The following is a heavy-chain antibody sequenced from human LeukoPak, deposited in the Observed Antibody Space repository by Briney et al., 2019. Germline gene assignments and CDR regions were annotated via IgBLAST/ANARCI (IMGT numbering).Heavy chain of an antibody. J-gene: IGHJ6*03. D-gene: IGHD1-1*01. Sequence: PSETLSLTCTASGGSISSSSYYWGWIRQPPGKGLEWIGSIYYSGSTYYNPSLKSRVTISVDTSKNQFSLNLTSVTAADTAVYYCARICGFYKGFYYYYMDVWGKGTTVTVSS. V-gene: IGHV4-39*01. CDR2: IYYSGST. CDR1: GGSISSSSYY. CDR3: ARICGFYKGFYYYYMDV.